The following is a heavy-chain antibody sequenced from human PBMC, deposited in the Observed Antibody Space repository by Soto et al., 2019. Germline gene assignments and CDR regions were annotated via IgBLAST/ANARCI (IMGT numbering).Heavy chain of an antibody. Sequence: QVQLVESGGGVVQPGTSLRLSCVGSGFTFRSYVIHWVRQAPGKGPEWVALTSYDGSNNFYGDSVKGRFTISRDNSRNTVELQMDSLRLEDTALYYCARWGTTGGLDVWGQGTLVSVSS. CDR2: TSYDGSNN. J-gene: IGHJ4*02. D-gene: IGHD3-16*01. CDR3: ARWGTTGGLDV. V-gene: IGHV3-33*05. CDR1: GFTFRSYV.